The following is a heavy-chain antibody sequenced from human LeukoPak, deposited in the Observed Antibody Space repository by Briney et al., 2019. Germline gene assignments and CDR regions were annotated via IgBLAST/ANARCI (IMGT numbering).Heavy chain of an antibody. V-gene: IGHV3-15*01. CDR3: VTERAGAFED. Sequence: PGGSLRLSCAASGLILSNAWMNWVRQTPGKGLEWVALIKSKSNGETTHYAAPVKGRFTISRDDSKNTLLLQMNSLQTEDTATYYCVTERAGAFEDWGQGTLVTVSS. CDR2: IKSKSNGETT. CDR1: GLILSNAW. D-gene: IGHD6-19*01. J-gene: IGHJ4*02.